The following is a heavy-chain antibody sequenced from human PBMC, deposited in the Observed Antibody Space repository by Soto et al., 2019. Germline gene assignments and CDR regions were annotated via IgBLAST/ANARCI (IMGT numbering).Heavy chain of an antibody. V-gene: IGHV1-58*01. CDR2: IVVGSGNT. CDR3: AVFPHCYDSSGYSDDSACDI. CDR1: GFTFTSSA. Sequence: SVKVSCKASGFTFTSSAVQWVRQARGQRLEWIGWIVVGSGNTNYAQKFQERVTITRDMSTSTAYMELSSLRSEDTAVYYCAVFPHCYDSSGYSDDSACDIWGQGTMVTVSS. D-gene: IGHD3-22*01. J-gene: IGHJ3*02.